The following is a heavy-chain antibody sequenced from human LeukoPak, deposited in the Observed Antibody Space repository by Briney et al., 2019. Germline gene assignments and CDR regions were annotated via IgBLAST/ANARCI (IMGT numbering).Heavy chain of an antibody. V-gene: IGHV3-21*01. D-gene: IGHD5-12*01. J-gene: IGHJ6*02. CDR2: ISSSSSYI. Sequence: KPGGSLRLSCAASGFTFSSYSMNWVRQAPGKGLEWVSSISSSSSYIYYADSVKGRFTISRDNAKNSLYLQMNSLRAEDTAVYYCAREWDTHIIVATIQDYGMDVWGQGTTVTVSS. CDR1: GFTFSSYS. CDR3: AREWDTHIIVATIQDYGMDV.